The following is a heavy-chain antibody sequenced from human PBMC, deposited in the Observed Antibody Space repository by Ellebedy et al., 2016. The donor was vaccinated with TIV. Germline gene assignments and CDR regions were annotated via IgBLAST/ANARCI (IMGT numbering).Heavy chain of an antibody. CDR2: IRYDGSNK. Sequence: GESLKISCAASGFTFSSYGMHWVRQAPGKGLEWVAFIRYDGSNKYYADSVKGRFTISRDNSKNTLYLQTHSLRAEDTAVYYCARKGAGGYYYYCMDVWGQGTTVIVSS. V-gene: IGHV3-30*02. CDR3: ARKGAGGYYYYCMDV. CDR1: GFTFSSYG. J-gene: IGHJ6*02. D-gene: IGHD3-10*01.